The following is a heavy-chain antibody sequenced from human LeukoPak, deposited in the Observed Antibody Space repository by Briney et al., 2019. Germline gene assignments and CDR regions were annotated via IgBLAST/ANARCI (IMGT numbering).Heavy chain of an antibody. V-gene: IGHV4-59*01. CDR1: GGSISSYY. Sequence: SETLSLTCTVSGGSISSYYWIWIRQPPGKGLEWIGYIYYSGSTNYNPSLKSRVTISVDTSKNQFSLKLSSVTAADTAVYYCARAPITYYYDSSGYSVDAFYIWGQGTMVTVSS. CDR3: ARAPITYYYDSSGYSVDAFYI. D-gene: IGHD3-22*01. J-gene: IGHJ3*02. CDR2: IYYSGST.